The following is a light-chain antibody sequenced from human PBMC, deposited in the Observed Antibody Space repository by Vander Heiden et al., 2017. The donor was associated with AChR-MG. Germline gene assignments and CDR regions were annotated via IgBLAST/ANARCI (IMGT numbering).Light chain of an antibody. Sequence: DIVMTQPPDSLAVSLGERATINCKSSQSVLYSSNNKNYLAWYQQKPGQPPKLLIYWASTRESGVPDRFSGSGSGTDFTLTISSLQAEDVAVYYCQQYYSTPRLTFGGGTKVEIK. CDR2: WAS. J-gene: IGKJ4*01. CDR3: QQYYSTPRLT. V-gene: IGKV4-1*01. CDR1: QSVLYSSNNKNY.